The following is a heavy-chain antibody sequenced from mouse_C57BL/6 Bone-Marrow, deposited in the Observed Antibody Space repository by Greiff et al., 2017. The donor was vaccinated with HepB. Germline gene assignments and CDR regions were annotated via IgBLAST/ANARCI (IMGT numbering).Heavy chain of an antibody. D-gene: IGHD2-4*01. Sequence: QVQLQQSGAELARPGASVKMSCKASGYTFTSYTMHWVNQRPGQGLEWIGDINPSSGYTKYNQKFKEKATLTADKSSSTAYMQLSSLTSEDSAVYYCAFYDYDYFDYWGQGTTLTVSS. CDR2: INPSSGYT. V-gene: IGHV1-4*01. CDR3: AFYDYDYFDY. CDR1: GYTFTSYT. J-gene: IGHJ2*01.